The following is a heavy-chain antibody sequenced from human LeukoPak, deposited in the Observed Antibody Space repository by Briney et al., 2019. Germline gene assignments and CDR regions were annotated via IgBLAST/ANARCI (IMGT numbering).Heavy chain of an antibody. D-gene: IGHD5-24*01. V-gene: IGHV3-21*01. J-gene: IGHJ4*02. CDR3: ARGDAGRRIDY. Sequence: GGSLRLSCAASGFTFSSYSMNWVRQAPGKGLEWVSSISSSSSYIYYADSVKGRFTISRDNAKNSLYLRMNSPRAEDTAVYYCARGDAGRRIDYWGQGTLVTVSS. CDR1: GFTFSSYS. CDR2: ISSSSSYI.